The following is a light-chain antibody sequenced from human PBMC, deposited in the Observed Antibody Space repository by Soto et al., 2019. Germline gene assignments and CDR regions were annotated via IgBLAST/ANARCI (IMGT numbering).Light chain of an antibody. CDR1: QSVSSSY. V-gene: IGKV3-20*01. CDR3: QQYYVWNT. Sequence: EIVLTQSPGTLSLSPGERATLSCRASQSVSSSYLAWYQQKPGQAPRLLIYDASTRATGIPARFSGSGSGTEFTLTISSLQSEDFAIYYCQQYYVWNTFGGGTK. J-gene: IGKJ4*01. CDR2: DAS.